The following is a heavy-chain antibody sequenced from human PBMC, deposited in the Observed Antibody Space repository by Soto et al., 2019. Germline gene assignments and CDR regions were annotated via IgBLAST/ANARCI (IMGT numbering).Heavy chain of an antibody. V-gene: IGHV3-43*01. Sequence: PGGSLRLSCAASGFTFDDYTMHWVRQAPGKGLEWVSLISWDGGSTYYADSVKGRFTISRDNSKNSLYLQMNSLRTEDTALYYCAKDHMATTVTTYYYGMDVWGQGTTVTVSS. D-gene: IGHD4-4*01. CDR1: GFTFDDYT. CDR3: AKDHMATTVTTYYYGMDV. CDR2: ISWDGGST. J-gene: IGHJ6*02.